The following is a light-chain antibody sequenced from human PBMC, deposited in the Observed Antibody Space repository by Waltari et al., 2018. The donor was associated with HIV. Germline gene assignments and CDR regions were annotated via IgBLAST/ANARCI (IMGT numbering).Light chain of an antibody. J-gene: IGKJ3*01. Sequence: EIVLTQSPGTLSLSPGERASLSCRASQSLSSSYLAWFQQKPGQAPRLLIYGASSRATGIPVRFSGTGSGTDFTLTVSRLEPEDFAVYFCQQYDSSPFTFGPGTKVDIK. CDR2: GAS. CDR3: QQYDSSPFT. V-gene: IGKV3-20*01. CDR1: QSLSSSY.